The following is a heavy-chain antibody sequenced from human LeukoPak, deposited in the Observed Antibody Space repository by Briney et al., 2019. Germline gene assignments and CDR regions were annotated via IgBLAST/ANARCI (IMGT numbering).Heavy chain of an antibody. CDR2: IYYSGST. Sequence: GSLRLSCAASGFTVSSNYMSWVRQPPGKGLEWIGSIYYSGSTYYNPSLKSRVTISVDTSKNQFSLKLSSVTAADTAVYYCARQHSSGWYTFDYWGQGTLVTVSS. V-gene: IGHV4-39*01. D-gene: IGHD6-19*01. CDR3: ARQHSSGWYTFDY. J-gene: IGHJ4*02. CDR1: GFTVSSNY.